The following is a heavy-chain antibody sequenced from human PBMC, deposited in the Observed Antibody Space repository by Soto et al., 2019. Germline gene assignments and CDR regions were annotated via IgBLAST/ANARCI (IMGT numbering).Heavy chain of an antibody. CDR1: GYTFTSYG. V-gene: IGHV1-18*04. CDR2: ISAYNGNT. CDR3: ARDFTIFGVVISLDP. D-gene: IGHD3-3*01. J-gene: IGHJ5*02. Sequence: QVQLVQSGAEVKKPGASVKVSCKASGYTFTSYGISWVRQAPGQGLEWMGWISAYNGNTNYAQKLQGRVTMTTDTSTSTAYMELRSLRTDDTAVYYCARDFTIFGVVISLDPWGQGTLVTVSS.